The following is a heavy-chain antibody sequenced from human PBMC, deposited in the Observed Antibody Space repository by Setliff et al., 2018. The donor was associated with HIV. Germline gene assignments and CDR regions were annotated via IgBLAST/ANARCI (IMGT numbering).Heavy chain of an antibody. CDR2: INHSGGT. D-gene: IGHD3-10*01. Sequence: SETLSLTCAVSGGSFTGYYWSWIRQTPGKGLEWIAEINHSGGTNHNPSLKSRITISVDTSKKQVSLKLTSVTAADTAIYYCARAGNFGDWDGFDVWGQGTMVTVSS. J-gene: IGHJ3*01. CDR1: GGSFTGYY. V-gene: IGHV4-34*01. CDR3: ARAGNFGDWDGFDV.